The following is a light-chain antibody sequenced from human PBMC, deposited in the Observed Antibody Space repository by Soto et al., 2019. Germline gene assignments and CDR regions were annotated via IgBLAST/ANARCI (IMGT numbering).Light chain of an antibody. Sequence: EIVLTQSPGTLSLSPGEKANLYCRASQNVSGSFLAWYQQKPGQAPRLLIYGASSRATGIADRFSGSGSGTDYTLTISRLEPEDFAVYYCQQYGSSPPMYTFGQGTKVDIK. J-gene: IGKJ2*01. CDR2: GAS. CDR3: QQYGSSPPMYT. V-gene: IGKV3-20*01. CDR1: QNVSGSF.